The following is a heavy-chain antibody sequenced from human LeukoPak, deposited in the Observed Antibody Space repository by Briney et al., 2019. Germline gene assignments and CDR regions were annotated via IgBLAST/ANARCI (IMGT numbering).Heavy chain of an antibody. D-gene: IGHD6-19*01. V-gene: IGHV3-53*01. Sequence: PGGSLRLSCAASGFTFSSAWMNWVRQAPGKGLEWVSVIYSGGSTYYADSVKGRFTISRDNSKNTLYLQMNTLRAEDTAVYYCARRYSSGWWIDYWGQGTLVTVSS. CDR1: GFTFSSAW. CDR3: ARRYSSGWWIDY. J-gene: IGHJ4*02. CDR2: IYSGGST.